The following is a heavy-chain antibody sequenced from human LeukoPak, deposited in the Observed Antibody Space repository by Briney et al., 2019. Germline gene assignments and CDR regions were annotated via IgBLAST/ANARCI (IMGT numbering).Heavy chain of an antibody. CDR3: ARGILLGFCSSTSCPTRFDY. CDR2: IIPMFGTA. CDR1: GGTFITYA. V-gene: IGHV1-69*05. Sequence: PWASVKVSCKASGGTFITYAISWVRQAPGQGLEWMGGIIPMFGTANYAQKFQGRVTITTDESTSTAYMELSSLRSEDTAMYYCARGILLGFCSSTSCPTRFDYWGQGTLVTVSS. J-gene: IGHJ4*02. D-gene: IGHD2-2*01.